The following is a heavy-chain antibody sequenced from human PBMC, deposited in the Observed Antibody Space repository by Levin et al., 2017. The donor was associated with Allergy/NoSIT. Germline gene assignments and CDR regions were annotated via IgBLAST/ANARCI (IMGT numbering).Heavy chain of an antibody. V-gene: IGHV5-51*01. D-gene: IGHD1-26*01. CDR3: ARQRVGGVDV. Sequence: KVSCKGSGHGSSTDGSDGVSQWPVKGLEWMGTIYPGDSDTRYSPSFKGQVTISADKSISTAYLKWTSLKASDTAMYDCARQRVGGVDVWGQGTTVIVSS. CDR1: GHGSSTDG. J-gene: IGHJ6*02. CDR2: IYPGDSDT.